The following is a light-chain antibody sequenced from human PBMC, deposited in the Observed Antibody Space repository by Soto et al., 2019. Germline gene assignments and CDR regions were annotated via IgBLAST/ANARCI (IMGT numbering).Light chain of an antibody. V-gene: IGLV2-14*01. J-gene: IGLJ1*01. Sequence: QSALTQPASVSGSPGQSITISCTGTSSDVGGYNYVSWYQQHPGKAPKLMIYDVSDRPSGVSNRFSGSKSGNTASLTISGRQAADEADYYCSSYTSSSTIYVFGTGTKVTVL. CDR2: DVS. CDR3: SSYTSSSTIYV. CDR1: SSDVGGYNY.